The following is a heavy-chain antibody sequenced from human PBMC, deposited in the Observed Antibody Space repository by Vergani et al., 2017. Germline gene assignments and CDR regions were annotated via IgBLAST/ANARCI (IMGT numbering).Heavy chain of an antibody. CDR3: ARAKRFLEWLYYYGMDV. V-gene: IGHV4-4*02. CDR1: GGSISSSNW. CDR2: IYHRGRT. D-gene: IGHD3-3*01. Sequence: QVQLQESGPGLVKPSGTLSLTCAVSGGSISSSNWWSWVRQPPGKGLEWIGEIYHRGRTNYNPSLKSRVTISVDKSKNQFSLKLSSVTAADTAVYYCARAKRFLEWLYYYGMDVWGQGTTVTVSS. J-gene: IGHJ6*02.